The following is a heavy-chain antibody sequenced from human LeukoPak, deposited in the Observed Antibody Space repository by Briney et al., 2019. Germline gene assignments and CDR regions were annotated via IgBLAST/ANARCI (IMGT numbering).Heavy chain of an antibody. CDR2: FDPEDGET. D-gene: IGHD3-22*01. Sequence: GASVKVSCKVSGYTLTEFSMHWVRQAPGKGLEWRGGFDPEDGETIYAQKFQGRVTMTEDTSTDTAYMELSSLRSEDTAVYYCATDTKIAVAGVFFIYWGQGTLVTVSS. CDR1: GYTLTEFS. CDR3: ATDTKIAVAGVFFIY. V-gene: IGHV1-24*01. J-gene: IGHJ4*02.